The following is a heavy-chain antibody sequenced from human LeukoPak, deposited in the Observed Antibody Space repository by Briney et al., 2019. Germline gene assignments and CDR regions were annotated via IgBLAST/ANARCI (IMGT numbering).Heavy chain of an antibody. J-gene: IGHJ4*02. CDR2: ISAYNGNT. Sequence: GASVKVSCKASGYTFTSYGISWVRQAPGQGLEWMGWISAYNGNTNYAQKLQGRVTMTTDTSTSTAYMELRSLRSDDTAVYHCALSASIVVVTAPAYWGQGTLVTVSS. D-gene: IGHD2-21*02. CDR1: GYTFTSYG. V-gene: IGHV1-18*01. CDR3: ALSASIVVVTAPAY.